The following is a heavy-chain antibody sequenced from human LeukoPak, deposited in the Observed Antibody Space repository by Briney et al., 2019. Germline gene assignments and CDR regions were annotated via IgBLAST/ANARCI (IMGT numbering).Heavy chain of an antibody. V-gene: IGHV3-21*01. J-gene: IGHJ6*02. CDR2: ISSSSSYI. Sequence: GGSLRLSCAASGFTFSSYSMSWVRQVPGKGLEWVSSISSSSSYIYYADSVKGRFTISRDNAKNSLYLQMNSLRAEDTAVYYCARASMGGTHYYYGMDVWGQGTTVTVSS. CDR3: ARASMGGTHYYYGMDV. CDR1: GFTFSSYS. D-gene: IGHD3-16*01.